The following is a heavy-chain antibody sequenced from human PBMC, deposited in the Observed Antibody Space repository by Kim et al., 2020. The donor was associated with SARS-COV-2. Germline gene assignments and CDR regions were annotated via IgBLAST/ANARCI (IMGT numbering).Heavy chain of an antibody. J-gene: IGHJ4*02. CDR1: GGSFSGYY. CDR2: INHSGST. D-gene: IGHD3-9*01. Sequence: SETLSLTCAVYGGSFSGYYWSWIRQPPGKGLEWIGEINHSGSTNYNPSLKSRVTISVDTSKNQFSLKLSSVTAADTAVYYCARGGNFDWGDYFDYWGQGTLVTVSS. CDR3: ARGGNFDWGDYFDY. V-gene: IGHV4-34*01.